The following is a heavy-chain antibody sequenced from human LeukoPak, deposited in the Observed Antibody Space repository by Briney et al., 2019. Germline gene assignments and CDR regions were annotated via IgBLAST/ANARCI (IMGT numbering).Heavy chain of an antibody. V-gene: IGHV4-34*01. J-gene: IGHJ4*02. D-gene: IGHD6-19*01. Sequence: KPSETLSLTCAVYGXSXXGYYXXXIXXPPGKGLEWIGEINHSGSTNYNPSLKSRVTISVDTSKNQFSLKLSSVTAADTAMYYCARESTTVAGTFDYWGQGTLVTVSS. CDR3: ARESTTVAGTFDY. CDR1: GXSXXGYY. CDR2: INHSGST.